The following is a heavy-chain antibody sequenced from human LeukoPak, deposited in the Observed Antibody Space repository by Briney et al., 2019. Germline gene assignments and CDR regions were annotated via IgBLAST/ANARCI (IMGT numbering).Heavy chain of an antibody. Sequence: SETLSLTCTVSGGSISSYYWSWIRQPAGKGLEWIGRIYTSGSTNYNPSLKSRVTMSVDTSKNQFSLKLSSVTAADTAVYYCAGEVMTTVIYYYYYMDVWGKGTTVTVSS. CDR2: IYTSGST. J-gene: IGHJ6*03. D-gene: IGHD4-17*01. CDR1: GGSISSYY. V-gene: IGHV4-4*07. CDR3: AGEVMTTVIYYYYYMDV.